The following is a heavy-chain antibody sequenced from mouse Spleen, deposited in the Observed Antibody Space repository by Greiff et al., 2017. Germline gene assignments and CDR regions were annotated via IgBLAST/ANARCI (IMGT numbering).Heavy chain of an antibody. D-gene: IGHD1-1*01. CDR3: ARGYYGSSDWYFDV. Sequence: VHVKQSVAELVRPGASVKLSCTASGFNIKNTYMHWVKQRPEQGLDWIGRIDPANGNTKYDPKFQGKATITADTSSNTAYLQLSSLTSGDTAIYYCARGYYGSSDWYFDVWGTGSTVTVSS. CDR2: IDPANGNT. J-gene: IGHJ1*03. CDR1: GFNIKNTY. V-gene: IGHV14-3*01.